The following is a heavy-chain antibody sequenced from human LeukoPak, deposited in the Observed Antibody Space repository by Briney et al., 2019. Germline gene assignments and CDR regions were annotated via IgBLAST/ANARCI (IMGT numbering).Heavy chain of an antibody. D-gene: IGHD3-9*01. CDR1: GYTLTELS. Sequence: ASVKVSCKVSGYTLTELSMHWVRQAPGKGLEWTGGFDPEDGETIYAQKFQGRVTMTEDTSTDTAYMELSSLRSEDTAVYYCATVTPAVLRYFDWLSLVFDYWGQGTLVTVSS. V-gene: IGHV1-24*01. J-gene: IGHJ4*02. CDR3: ATVTPAVLRYFDWLSLVFDY. CDR2: FDPEDGET.